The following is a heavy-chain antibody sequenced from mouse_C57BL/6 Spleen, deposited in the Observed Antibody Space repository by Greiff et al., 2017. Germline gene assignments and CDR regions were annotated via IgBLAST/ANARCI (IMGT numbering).Heavy chain of an antibody. J-gene: IGHJ4*01. V-gene: IGHV1-80*01. D-gene: IGHD1-1*01. CDR3: ARGVISTVVAREYAMDY. CDR1: GYAFSSYW. CDR2: IYPGDGDT. Sequence: QVQLQQSGAELVKPGASVKISCKASGYAFSSYWMNWVKQRPGKGLEWIGQIYPGDGDTNYNGKFKGKATLTADKSSSTAYMQLSSLTSEDSAVYFCARGVISTVVAREYAMDYWGQGTSVTVSS.